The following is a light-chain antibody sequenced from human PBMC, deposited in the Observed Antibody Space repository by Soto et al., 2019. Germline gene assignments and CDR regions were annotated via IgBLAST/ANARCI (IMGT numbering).Light chain of an antibody. V-gene: IGLV3-21*04. CDR3: QVWDSNSDHVV. Sequence: SYELTQPPSVSVAPGKTARITCGGNNVGTKSVHWSQQKPGQAPVLVIYYDSERPSGIPERFSGSNSGDTATLTISRVEAGDEADYYCQVWDSNSDHVVFGGGTKLTVL. J-gene: IGLJ2*01. CDR2: YDS. CDR1: NVGTKS.